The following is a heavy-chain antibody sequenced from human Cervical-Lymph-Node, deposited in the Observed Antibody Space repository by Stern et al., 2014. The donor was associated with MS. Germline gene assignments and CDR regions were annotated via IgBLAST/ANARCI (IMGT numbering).Heavy chain of an antibody. J-gene: IGHJ6*02. CDR2: ISSSSSYI. CDR3: ARAWIQLWSDYYYGMDV. CDR1: GFTFSSYS. D-gene: IGHD5-18*01. Sequence: EVQLVESGGGLVKPGGSLRLSCAASGFTFSSYSMNWVRQAPGKGLEWVSSISSSSSYIYYADSVKGRFTISRDNAKNSLYLQMNSLRAEDTAVYYCARAWIQLWSDYYYGMDVWGQGTTVTVSS. V-gene: IGHV3-21*01.